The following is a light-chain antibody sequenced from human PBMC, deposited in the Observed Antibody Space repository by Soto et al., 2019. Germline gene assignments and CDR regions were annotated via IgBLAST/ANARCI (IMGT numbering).Light chain of an antibody. V-gene: IGLV2-23*01. J-gene: IGLJ1*01. CDR3: CSYAGSSTYV. CDR1: SNDIGSYTL. Sequence: QSALTQPASVSGSPGQSITISCIGTSNDIGSYTLVSWYQQHTGKAPKLMIYDDSERPSGISNRFSASKSGNTASLTISGLQAEDEADYYCCSYAGSSTYVFGGGTKLTVL. CDR2: DDS.